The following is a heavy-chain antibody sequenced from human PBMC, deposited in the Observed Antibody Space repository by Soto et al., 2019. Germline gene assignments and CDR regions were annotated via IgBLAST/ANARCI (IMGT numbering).Heavy chain of an antibody. CDR3: ARYGGQYYLDV. CDR1: GFTFRSYF. J-gene: IGHJ4*02. CDR2: IGSTGGTI. Sequence: VGSLRLSCEVSGFTFRSYFMNWVRQAPGKGLQWVAHIGSTGGTIYYADSVKGRFAVSRDNAKNSLYLQLNSLRVDDTAIYYCARYGGQYYLDVWGQGTAVTVSS. D-gene: IGHD4-17*01. V-gene: IGHV3-11*01.